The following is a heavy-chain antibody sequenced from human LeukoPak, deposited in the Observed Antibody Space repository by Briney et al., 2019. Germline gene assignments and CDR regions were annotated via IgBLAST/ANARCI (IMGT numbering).Heavy chain of an antibody. D-gene: IGHD3-9*01. J-gene: IGHJ4*02. V-gene: IGHV3-15*01. Sequence: GGSLRLSCAASGFTFSNAWMSWVRQAPGKGLEWVGRIKSKTDGGTTDYAAPVKGRFTISRDDSKNTLYLQMNSLKTEDTAVYYCTTDPVILTGPYYFDYWGQGTLVTVSS. CDR3: TTDPVILTGPYYFDY. CDR1: GFTFSNAW. CDR2: IKSKTDGGTT.